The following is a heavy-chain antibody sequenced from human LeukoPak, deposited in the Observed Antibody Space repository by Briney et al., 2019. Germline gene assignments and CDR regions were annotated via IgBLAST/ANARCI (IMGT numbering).Heavy chain of an antibody. Sequence: GGSLRLSCAASGFTFSSYAMHWVRQAPGKGLEWVAVISYDGSNKYYADSVKGRFTISRDNSKNTLYLQMNSLRAEDTAVYYCAREDTAMVGYFDYWGQGTLVTVSS. CDR3: AREDTAMVGYFDY. V-gene: IGHV3-30*04. D-gene: IGHD5-18*01. CDR1: GFTFSSYA. J-gene: IGHJ4*02. CDR2: ISYDGSNK.